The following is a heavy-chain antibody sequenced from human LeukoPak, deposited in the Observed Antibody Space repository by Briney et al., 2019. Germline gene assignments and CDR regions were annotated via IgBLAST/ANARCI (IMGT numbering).Heavy chain of an antibody. D-gene: IGHD3-22*01. V-gene: IGHV3-23*01. J-gene: IGHJ4*02. CDR3: AKPLYYYDSSGYYPFDY. CDR1: GFTFSSYA. CDR2: ISGSGGST. Sequence: PGGSLRLSCAASGFTFSSYAMSWVRQAPGTGLEWVSAISGSGGSTYYADSVKGRFTISRDNSKNTLYLQMISLRAEDTAVYYCAKPLYYYDSSGYYPFDYWGQGTLVTVSS.